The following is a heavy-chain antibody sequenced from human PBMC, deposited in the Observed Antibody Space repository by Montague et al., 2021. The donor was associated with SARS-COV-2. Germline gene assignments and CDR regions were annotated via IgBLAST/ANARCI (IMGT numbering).Heavy chain of an antibody. CDR3: ARMYVPAHGTSAASYSDY. Sequence: TLSLTCIVSVGSISSDDSYWTWIRQHPGKGLEWIGYISYSGRTSYXXXLKSRLTISADTSDNQFSLKLTSMTAADTAVYYCARMYVPAHGTSAASYSDYWGRGTLVTVSS. D-gene: IGHD6-13*01. J-gene: IGHJ4*02. CDR1: VGSISSDDSY. CDR2: ISYSGRT. V-gene: IGHV4-31*03.